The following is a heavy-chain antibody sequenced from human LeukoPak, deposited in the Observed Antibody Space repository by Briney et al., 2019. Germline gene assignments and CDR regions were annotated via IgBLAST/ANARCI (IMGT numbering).Heavy chain of an antibody. CDR3: ARGYSGSYRVDY. D-gene: IGHD1-26*01. Sequence: GGSLRLSCAASGFTFGSYWMHWVRQAPGKGLVWVSRISSDGSSTTYADSVKGRFTISRDNAKNTLYLQMNSLRAEDTAVYYCARGYSGSYRVDYWGPGTLVTVSS. V-gene: IGHV3-74*01. CDR1: GFTFGSYW. J-gene: IGHJ4*02. CDR2: ISSDGSST.